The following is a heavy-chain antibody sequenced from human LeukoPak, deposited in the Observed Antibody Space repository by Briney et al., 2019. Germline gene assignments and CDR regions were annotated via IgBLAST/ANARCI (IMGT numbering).Heavy chain of an antibody. CDR1: GGSISSHY. J-gene: IGHJ4*02. D-gene: IGHD3-3*01. Sequence: SETLSLTCTVSGGSISSHYWSWIRQPPGKGLEWIGYIYYSGSTNYNPSLKSRVTISVDMSKNQFSLKLSSVTAADTAVYYCARSFWSGYYYFDYWGQGTLVTVSS. CDR2: IYYSGST. CDR3: ARSFWSGYYYFDY. V-gene: IGHV4-59*11.